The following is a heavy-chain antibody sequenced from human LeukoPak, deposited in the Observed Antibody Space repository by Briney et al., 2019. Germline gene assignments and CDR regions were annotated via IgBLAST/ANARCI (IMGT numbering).Heavy chain of an antibody. Sequence: SVKVSCKASGGTFTSYAISWVRQAHGQGLEWMGGIIPIFGTANYAQKFQGRVTITTDESTSTAYMELSSLRSEDTAVYYCARAPINGYCSSTSCSDYWGQGTLVTVSS. J-gene: IGHJ4*02. D-gene: IGHD2-2*01. V-gene: IGHV1-69*05. CDR1: GGTFTSYA. CDR2: IIPIFGTA. CDR3: ARAPINGYCSSTSCSDY.